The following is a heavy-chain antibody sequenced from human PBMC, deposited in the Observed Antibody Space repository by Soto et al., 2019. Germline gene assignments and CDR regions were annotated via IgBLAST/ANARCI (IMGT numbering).Heavy chain of an antibody. J-gene: IGHJ6*02. CDR3: ARYQAVGDTAMVYYYYYGMDV. D-gene: IGHD5-18*01. CDR2: INPSGGST. V-gene: IGHV1-46*01. CDR1: GYTFTSYY. Sequence: GASVKVSCKASGYTFTSYYMHWVRQAPGQGLEWMGIINPSGGSTSYAQKFQGRVTMTRDTSTSTVYMELSSLRSEDTAVYYCARYQAVGDTAMVYYYYYGMDVWGQGTTVTVSS.